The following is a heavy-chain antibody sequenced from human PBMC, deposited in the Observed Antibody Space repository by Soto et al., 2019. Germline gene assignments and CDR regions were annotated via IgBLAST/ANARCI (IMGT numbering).Heavy chain of an antibody. CDR2: IYWDDDK. CDR3: AHLQYCHALLAH. Sequence: SGPTLVNPTQTLTLTCTFSGFSLSTSGVGVGWIRQPPGQALEWLAFIYWDDDKRYRPSLMTRLTITKGTSKNQVVLTMTNMDPADTATYFCAHLQYCHALLAHCGQGSLVPGSS. CDR1: GFSLSTSGVG. J-gene: IGHJ1*01. V-gene: IGHV2-5*02. D-gene: IGHD2-21*02.